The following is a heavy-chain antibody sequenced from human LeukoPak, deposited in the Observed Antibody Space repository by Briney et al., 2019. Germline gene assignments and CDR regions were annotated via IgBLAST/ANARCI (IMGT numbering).Heavy chain of an antibody. CDR3: ARKAARPRIHYYYYMDV. Sequence: PSETLSLTCAVYGGSFSGYYWSWLRQPPGKGLEWIGEINDSGSTNYNPSLKSRVTISVDTSKNQFSLKLSSVTAADTAVYYCARKAARPRIHYYYYMDVWGKGTTVTVSS. CDR1: GGSFSGYY. CDR2: INDSGST. J-gene: IGHJ6*03. V-gene: IGHV4-34*01. D-gene: IGHD6-6*01.